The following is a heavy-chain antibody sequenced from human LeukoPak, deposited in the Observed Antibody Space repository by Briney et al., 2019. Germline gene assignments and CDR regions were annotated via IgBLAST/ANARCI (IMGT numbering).Heavy chain of an antibody. J-gene: IGHJ4*02. CDR1: GVSFSGYF. V-gene: IGHV4-34*01. CDR2: INHSGTS. Sequence: SETLSLTCAVYGVSFSGYFWEWIRQPPGKGLEWIGEINHSGTSNSNPSLKTRATISVDTSKNQFSLKLRSVTAADTAVYYCARGSYDFWSGYYIFDYWGQGTLVTVSS. D-gene: IGHD3-3*01. CDR3: ARGSYDFWSGYYIFDY.